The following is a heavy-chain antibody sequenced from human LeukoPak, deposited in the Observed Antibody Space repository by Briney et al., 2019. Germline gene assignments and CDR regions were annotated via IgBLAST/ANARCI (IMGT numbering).Heavy chain of an antibody. V-gene: IGHV3-30-3*01. Sequence: PGGSLRLSCAASGFTFSSYAMHWVRQAPGKGLEWVAVISYDGSNKYYADSVKGRFTISRDNSKNTLYLQMNSLRAEDTAVYYCARGRRITIFGVVITSAEYFQHWGQGTLVTVSS. D-gene: IGHD3-3*01. CDR3: ARGRRITIFGVVITSAEYFQH. CDR1: GFTFSSYA. J-gene: IGHJ1*01. CDR2: ISYDGSNK.